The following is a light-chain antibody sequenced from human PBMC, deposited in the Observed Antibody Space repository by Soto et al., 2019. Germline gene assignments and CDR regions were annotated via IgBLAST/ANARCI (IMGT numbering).Light chain of an antibody. CDR1: QSGSSSY. CDR2: GAS. Sequence: EIVLTQSPGTLSLSPGERATLSCRASQSGSSSYLAWYQQKPGQAPRLLIYGASSRATGIPDRFSGSGSGTEFTLTISRLEPEAFAVYYCQQYGSSPRRTVGQGPQVEIK. V-gene: IGKV3-20*01. J-gene: IGKJ1*01. CDR3: QQYGSSPRRT.